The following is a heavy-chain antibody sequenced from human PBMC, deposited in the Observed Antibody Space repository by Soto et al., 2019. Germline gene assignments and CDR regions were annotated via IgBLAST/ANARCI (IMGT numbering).Heavy chain of an antibody. CDR3: ARASVPGRY. Sequence: GGSLRLSCAASGFTFSSYAMHWVRQAPGKGLVWVSVISGDGSNKYYADSVKGRFTISRDNARNTLYLQMNSLRVEDTAVYYCARASVPGRYWGQGTLVTVSS. CDR2: ISGDGSNK. CDR1: GFTFSSYA. J-gene: IGHJ1*01. V-gene: IGHV3-30*04. D-gene: IGHD1-1*01.